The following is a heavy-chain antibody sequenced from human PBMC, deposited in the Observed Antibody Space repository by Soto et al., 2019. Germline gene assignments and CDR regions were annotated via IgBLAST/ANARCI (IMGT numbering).Heavy chain of an antibody. CDR1: GGSINSYY. D-gene: IGHD3-10*01. CDR3: ARQGFGPLHGLVDV. V-gene: IGHV4-59*08. CDR2: VHHSWGS. J-gene: IGHJ6*02. Sequence: QVQLQESGPGLVKPSETLSLSCTVSGGSINSYYWSWIRQSPGKRMEWIGYVHHSWGSSYNPSLQSRVAISLDTSKSQFSLKVTSVTATDTDVYYCARQGFGPLHGLVDVGGQGTTVTVSS.